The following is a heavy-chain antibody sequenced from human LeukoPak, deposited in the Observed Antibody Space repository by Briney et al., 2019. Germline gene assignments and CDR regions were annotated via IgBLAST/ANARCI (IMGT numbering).Heavy chain of an antibody. J-gene: IGHJ4*02. Sequence: GRSLRLSCAASGFTFSSYAMHWVRQAPGKGLEWVAVISYDGSNKYYADSVKGRFTISKDNSKNTLYLQMNSLRAEDTAVYYCLRGSGSYYSTFDYWGQGTLVTVSS. CDR1: GFTFSSYA. CDR3: LRGSGSYYSTFDY. CDR2: ISYDGSNK. V-gene: IGHV3-30-3*01. D-gene: IGHD3-10*01.